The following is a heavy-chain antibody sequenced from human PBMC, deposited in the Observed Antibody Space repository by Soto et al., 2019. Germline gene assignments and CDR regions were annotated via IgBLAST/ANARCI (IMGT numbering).Heavy chain of an antibody. CDR2: ISGSGGNT. CDR1: GFTFSSYA. Sequence: EVQVLESGGGLVQPGGSLRLSCAASGFTFSSYAMSWVRQAPGKGLEWVSTISGSGGNTYYADSVKGRFTISRDKTKNTLYLKMNSLRGEDTAIYYCAKDRGSGNYGVNAFDIWRQGTMVTVSS. CDR3: AKDRGSGNYGVNAFDI. V-gene: IGHV3-23*01. J-gene: IGHJ3*02. D-gene: IGHD1-26*01.